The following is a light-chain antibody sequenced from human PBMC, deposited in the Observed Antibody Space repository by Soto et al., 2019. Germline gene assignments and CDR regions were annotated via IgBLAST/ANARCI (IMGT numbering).Light chain of an antibody. J-gene: IGLJ1*01. CDR2: DVS. CDR3: SSYTSCSTRDV. Sequence: QSALTQPASVSGSPGQSITISCTGTSSDVGGYNYVSWYQQHPGKAPKLMIYDVSNRPSGVSNRFSGSKSGNTASLTISGLQAEDEADYYCSSYTSCSTRDVFGTGTKLTVL. CDR1: SSDVGGYNY. V-gene: IGLV2-14*01.